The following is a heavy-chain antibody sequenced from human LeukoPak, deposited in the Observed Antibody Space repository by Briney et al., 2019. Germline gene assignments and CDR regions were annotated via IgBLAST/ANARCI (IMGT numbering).Heavy chain of an antibody. J-gene: IGHJ4*02. D-gene: IGHD5-24*01. CDR1: GYAFTGYY. Sequence: SVKVSCKASGYAFTGYYIHWVRQAPGQGLEWLGRINPNSGDTDYAQKFQGRVTMTRDTSINTAYVDLSSLKTEDTAVYYCARGDDYKFDSWGQGALVTVSS. CDR2: INPNSGDT. CDR3: ARGDDYKFDS. V-gene: IGHV1-2*06.